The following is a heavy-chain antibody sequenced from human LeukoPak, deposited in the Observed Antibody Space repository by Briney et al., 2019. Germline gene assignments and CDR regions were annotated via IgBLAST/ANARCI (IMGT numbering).Heavy chain of an antibody. Sequence: GGSLRLSCEASGFTFSPHAMNWVRLAPGKGLEWVSGSVGANGRTYYADSVKGRFTISRDNSKNTLYLQMNSLRVEDTAVYYCVKDAIPRDGKWELDYWGQGTLVTVSS. CDR2: SVGANGRT. V-gene: IGHV3-23*01. D-gene: IGHD1-26*01. CDR1: GFTFSPHA. CDR3: VKDAIPRDGKWELDY. J-gene: IGHJ4*02.